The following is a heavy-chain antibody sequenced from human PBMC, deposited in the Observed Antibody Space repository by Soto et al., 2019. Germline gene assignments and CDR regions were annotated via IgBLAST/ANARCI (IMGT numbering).Heavy chain of an antibody. V-gene: IGHV1-2*04. CDR1: GYSFTDYH. CDR2: INPKSGGT. CDR3: ARGDSTDCSNGVCSFFYNHDMDV. J-gene: IGHJ6*02. Sequence: SVKVSCKASGYSFTDYHIHWVRQAPGQGLEWLGRINPKSGGTSTAQKFQGWVTMTTDTSISTASMELTRLTSDGTAIYYCARGDSTDCSNGVCSFFYNHDMDVWGQGTTVTVSS. D-gene: IGHD2-8*01.